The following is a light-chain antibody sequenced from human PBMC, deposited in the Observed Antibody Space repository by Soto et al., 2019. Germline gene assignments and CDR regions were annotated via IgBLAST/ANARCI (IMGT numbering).Light chain of an antibody. J-gene: IGKJ4*01. CDR2: GAS. Sequence: EIVLTQSPATLSLSPGERATLSCRASQSVRNNFLAWYQHKPGQAPRFLIYGASTRATGIPDRFSGGGSGTDFTLTISRLEPEDFAVYYCQQFASYPLTFGGGTKVDI. CDR3: QQFASYPLT. CDR1: QSVRNNF. V-gene: IGKV3-20*01.